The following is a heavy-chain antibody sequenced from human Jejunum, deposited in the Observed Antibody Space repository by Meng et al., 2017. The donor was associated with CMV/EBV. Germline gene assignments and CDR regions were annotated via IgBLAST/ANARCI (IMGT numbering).Heavy chain of an antibody. J-gene: IGHJ4*02. CDR3: ARVVKGGNYLDY. D-gene: IGHD4-23*01. V-gene: IGHV3-66*01. CDR1: GFTVSSNY. CDR2: IYSGGNT. Sequence: AASGFTVSSNYMSWVRQAPGKGLEWVSLIYSGGNTYHADSVKGRFTISRDNSKNTLYLQMNSLRAEDTAVYYCARVVKGGNYLDYWGQGTLVTVSS.